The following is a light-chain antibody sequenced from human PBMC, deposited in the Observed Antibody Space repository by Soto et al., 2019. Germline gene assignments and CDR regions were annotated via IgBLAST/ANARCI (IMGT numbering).Light chain of an antibody. V-gene: IGKV2-30*01. J-gene: IGKJ2*01. CDR2: KVS. CDR1: QSLVYSDGNTY. CDR3: MLGTRWPNT. Sequence: DVVMTQSQLSLPVTLGQPASISCRSSQSLVYSDGNTYLNWFQQMPGQSPRRLIYKVSNRGSGVPDRFSRDVSGTDFTLLIGRVEAEDVAVYFCMLGTRWPNTFDQATKLQDK.